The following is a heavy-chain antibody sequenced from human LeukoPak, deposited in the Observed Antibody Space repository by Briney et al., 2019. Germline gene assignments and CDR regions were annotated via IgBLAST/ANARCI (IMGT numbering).Heavy chain of an antibody. CDR3: ARGYYGSGSYSFDP. CDR2: IYYSGST. J-gene: IGHJ5*02. CDR1: GGSMSSSSYY. V-gene: IGHV4-61*05. D-gene: IGHD3-10*01. Sequence: KPSETLSLTCTVSGGSMSSSSYYWGWIRQPPGKGLEWIGYIYYSGSTNYNPSLKSRVTISVDTSKNQFSLKLSSVTAADTAVYYCARGYYGSGSYSFDPWGQGTLVTVSS.